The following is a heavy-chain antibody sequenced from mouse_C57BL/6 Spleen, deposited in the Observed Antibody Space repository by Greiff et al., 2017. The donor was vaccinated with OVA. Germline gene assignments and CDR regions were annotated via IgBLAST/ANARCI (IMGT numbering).Heavy chain of an antibody. Sequence: QVQLKESGPELVKPGASVKISCKASGYAFSSSWMNWVKQRPGKGLEWIGRIYPGDGDTNYNGKFKGKATLTADKSSSTAYMQLSSLTSEDSAVYFCARDSSGYVPWFDYWGQGTTLTVSS. J-gene: IGHJ2*01. D-gene: IGHD3-2*02. CDR2: IYPGDGDT. CDR1: GYAFSSSW. V-gene: IGHV1-82*01. CDR3: ARDSSGYVPWFDY.